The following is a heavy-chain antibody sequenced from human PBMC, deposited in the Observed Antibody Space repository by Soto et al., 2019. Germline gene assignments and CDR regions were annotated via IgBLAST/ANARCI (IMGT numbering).Heavy chain of an antibody. CDR1: GGSISSSSYY. CDR3: ARRWNYYYYMDV. Sequence: QLQLQESGPGLVKPSETLSLTCTVSGGSISSSSYYWGWIRQPPGKGLEWIGSIYYSGSTYYNPSLKSRVTISVDTSKNQFSLKLSSVTAADTAVYYCARRWNYYYYMDVWGKGTTVTVSS. CDR2: IYYSGST. V-gene: IGHV4-39*01. J-gene: IGHJ6*03.